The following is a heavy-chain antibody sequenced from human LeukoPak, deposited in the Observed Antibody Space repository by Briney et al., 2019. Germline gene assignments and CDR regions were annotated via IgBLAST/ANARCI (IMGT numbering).Heavy chain of an antibody. CDR2: INPNSGGT. D-gene: IGHD6-13*01. J-gene: IGHJ5*02. CDR1: GYTFTGYY. CDR3: ARARLAAAGTAGWFDP. V-gene: IGHV1-2*02. Sequence: GASVKVSCKASGYTFTGYYMHWVRQAPGQGLEWMGWINPNSGGTNYAQKFQGRVTMTRDTSISTAYMELSRLRSDDTAVYYCARARLAAAGTAGWFDPWGQGTLVTVSS.